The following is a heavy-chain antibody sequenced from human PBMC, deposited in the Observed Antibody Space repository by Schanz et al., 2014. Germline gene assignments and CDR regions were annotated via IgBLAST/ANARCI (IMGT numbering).Heavy chain of an antibody. CDR2: ISGSGGST. CDR1: GFTFDKYA. V-gene: IGHV3-23*04. J-gene: IGHJ4*02. Sequence: EVQLVESGGGLVQPGKSLRLSCAASGFTFDKYAMHWVRQAPGKGLEWVSAISGSGGSTYYADSVKGRFTISRDDAKKSMYLQMNNLRAEDTAVYYCVRVSFADPRLYRGMDRDIDYWGQGTLVTVSS. CDR3: VRVSFADPRLYRGMDRDIDY. D-gene: IGHD5-18*01.